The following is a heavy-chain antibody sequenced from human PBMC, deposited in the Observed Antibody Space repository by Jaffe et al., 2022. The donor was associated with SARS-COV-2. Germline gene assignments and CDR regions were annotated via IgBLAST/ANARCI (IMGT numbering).Heavy chain of an antibody. CDR2: IYYRGRT. V-gene: IGHV4-31*03. CDR1: DGSIISTSNY. D-gene: IGHD2-21*02. CDR3: ARVVIRDRYSYYYGMDV. J-gene: IGHJ6*02. Sequence: QVQLRESGPGLVKPSQTLSLTCTVSDGSIISTSNYWSWIRQHPGKGLEWIGYIYYRGRTYYNPSLKSRVTISIDTSKNQFSLNLSSVTAADTAVYYCARVVIRDRYSYYYGMDVWGQGTTVTVSS.